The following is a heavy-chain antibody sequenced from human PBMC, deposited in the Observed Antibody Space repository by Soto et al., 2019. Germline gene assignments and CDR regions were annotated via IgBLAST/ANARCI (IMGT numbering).Heavy chain of an antibody. CDR1: GFTFSGSA. CDR2: IRSKANSYAT. J-gene: IGHJ6*02. CDR3: TRFNLGGRSYSSDYYYGMDV. D-gene: IGHD3-10*01. V-gene: IGHV3-73*01. Sequence: PGGSLRLSCAASGFTFSGSAMHWVRQASGKGLEWVGRIRSKANSYATAYAASVKGRFTISRDDSKNTAYLQMNSLKTEDTAVYYCTRFNLGGRSYSSDYYYGMDVWGQGTTVTVSS.